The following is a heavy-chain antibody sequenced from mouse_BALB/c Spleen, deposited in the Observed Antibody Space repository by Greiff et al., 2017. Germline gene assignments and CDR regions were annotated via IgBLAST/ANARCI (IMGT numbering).Heavy chain of an antibody. Sequence: EVKLQESGAELVKPGASVKLSCTASGFNIKDTYMHWVKQRPEQGLEWIGRIDPANGNTKYDPKFQGKATITADTSSNTAYLQLSSLTSEDTAVYYCARDDYVYYYAMDYWGQGTSVTVSS. CDR1: GFNIKDTY. CDR3: ARDDYVYYYAMDY. CDR2: IDPANGNT. J-gene: IGHJ4*01. V-gene: IGHV14-3*02. D-gene: IGHD2-4*01.